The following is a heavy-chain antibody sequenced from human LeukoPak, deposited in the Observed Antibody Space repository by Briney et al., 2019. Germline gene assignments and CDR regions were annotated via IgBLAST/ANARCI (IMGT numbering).Heavy chain of an antibody. J-gene: IGHJ4*02. CDR1: GFTFSSYA. CDR2: ISGSGGST. CDR3: AKVIGYYDSSGPFSLFDY. D-gene: IGHD3-22*01. V-gene: IGHV3-23*01. Sequence: GGSLRLSCAASGFTFSSYAMSWVRQAPGKGLEWVSAISGSGGSTYYADSVKGRFTISRDNSKNTLYLQMNSLRAEDTAVYYCAKVIGYYDSSGPFSLFDYWGQGTLVTVSS.